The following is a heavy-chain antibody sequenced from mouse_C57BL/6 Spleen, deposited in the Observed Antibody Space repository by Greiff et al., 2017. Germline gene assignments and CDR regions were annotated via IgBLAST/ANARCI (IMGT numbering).Heavy chain of an antibody. CDR2: IYPRSGNT. CDR3: ARAEGDLDYFDY. V-gene: IGHV1-81*01. Sequence: QVHVKQSGAELARPGASVKLSCKASGYTFTSYGISWVKQRTGQGLEWIGEIYPRSGNTYYNEKFKGKATLTADKSSSTAYMELRSLTSEDSAVYFCARAEGDLDYFDYWGQGTTLTVSS. D-gene: IGHD3-3*01. CDR1: GYTFTSYG. J-gene: IGHJ2*01.